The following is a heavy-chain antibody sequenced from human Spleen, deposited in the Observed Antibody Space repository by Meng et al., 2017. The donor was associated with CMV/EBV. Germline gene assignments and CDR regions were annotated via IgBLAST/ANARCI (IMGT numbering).Heavy chain of an antibody. CDR2: INTNSGGT. D-gene: IGHD3-3*01. V-gene: IGHV1-2*02. J-gene: IGHJ3*02. Sequence: ASVKVSCKASGYTFTDYYMHWVRQAPGQGLEWMGWINTNSGGTNYAQKFQGRVTMTRDTSISTAYMELSRLRSDDTAVYYCARAYYDFWSGYDAFDIWGQGTMVTVSS. CDR3: ARAYYDFWSGYDAFDI. CDR1: GYTFTDYY.